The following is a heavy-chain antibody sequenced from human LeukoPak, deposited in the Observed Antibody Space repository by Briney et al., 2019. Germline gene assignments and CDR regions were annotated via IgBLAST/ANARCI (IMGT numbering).Heavy chain of an antibody. CDR1: GYTFTSYY. J-gene: IGHJ4*02. CDR2: INPSGGST. V-gene: IGHV1-46*01. D-gene: IGHD6-13*01. Sequence: ASVKVSCKASGYTFTSYYMHWVRQAPGQGLEWMGIINPSGGSTSYAQKFQGRVTMTRDTSTSTVYMELSSLRSEDAAEYYCARSGIAATCDYWGRRTLGTVSS. CDR3: ARSGIAATCDY.